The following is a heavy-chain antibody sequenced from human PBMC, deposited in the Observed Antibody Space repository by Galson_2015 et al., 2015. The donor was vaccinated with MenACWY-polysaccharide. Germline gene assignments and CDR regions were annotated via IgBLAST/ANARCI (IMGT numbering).Heavy chain of an antibody. Sequence: SVKVSCKASGFTLTDHYIHWVRQAPGQGLEWMGRVNPDSGDTAFAQKFQGRVTLTRDTSITTVYMELSRLTSDDTAAYFCASPRESGAYYYYFDVWGPGTLVTVSS. CDR2: VNPDSGDT. CDR1: GFTLTDHY. V-gene: IGHV1-2*06. CDR3: ASPRESGAYYYYFDV. J-gene: IGHJ4*02. D-gene: IGHD4/OR15-4a*01.